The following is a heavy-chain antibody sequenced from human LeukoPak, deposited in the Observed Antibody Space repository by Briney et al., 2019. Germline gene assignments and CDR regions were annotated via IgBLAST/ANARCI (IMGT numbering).Heavy chain of an antibody. D-gene: IGHD6-6*01. CDR1: GFTFNNYW. J-gene: IGHJ3*02. CDR2: IKQDGNEK. CDR3: ARVYSSSSGKNAFDI. Sequence: GGSLRLSCAVSGFTFNNYWMSWVRQAPGKGLEGVANIKQDGNEKYYVDSVKGRFTISRDNAKNSLYLQMNSLRAEDTAVYYCARVYSSSSGKNAFDIWGQGTMATVSS. V-gene: IGHV3-7*03.